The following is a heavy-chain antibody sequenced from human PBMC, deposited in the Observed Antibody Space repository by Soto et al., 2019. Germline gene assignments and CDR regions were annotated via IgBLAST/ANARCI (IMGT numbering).Heavy chain of an antibody. CDR2: ISYDVSNK. Sequence: QVQLVESGGGVVQPGRSLRLSCAASGFTFSSYAMHWVSQDPGKGLAWVAIISYDVSNKYYADSVKGRFTISRDNSKNTYYLQLNSLRADDKAVDYCARIREQRLCAHAFDIWRQGTMVTVSS. V-gene: IGHV3-30-3*01. CDR1: GFTFSSYA. CDR3: ARIREQRLCAHAFDI. D-gene: IGHD6-25*01. J-gene: IGHJ3*02.